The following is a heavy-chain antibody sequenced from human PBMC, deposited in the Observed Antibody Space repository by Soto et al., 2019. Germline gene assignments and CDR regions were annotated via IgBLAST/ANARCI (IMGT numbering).Heavy chain of an antibody. CDR1: GGTFSSYT. D-gene: IGHD2-15*01. CDR2: IIPILGIA. J-gene: IGHJ4*02. Sequence: SVKVSCKASGGTFSSYTISWVRQAPGQGLEWMGRIIPILGIANYAQKFQGRVTITADKSTSTAYMELSSLRSEDTAVYYCARSPLGRPSALYCSGGSCHWGFEYWGQGTLVTVSS. V-gene: IGHV1-69*02. CDR3: ARSPLGRPSALYCSGGSCHWGFEY.